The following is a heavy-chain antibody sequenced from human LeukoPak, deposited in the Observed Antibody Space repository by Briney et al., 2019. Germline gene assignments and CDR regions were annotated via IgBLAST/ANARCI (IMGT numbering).Heavy chain of an antibody. CDR1: GGTFSSYA. CDR2: IIPIFGTA. Sequence: SVKVSCKASGGTFSSYAISWVRQAPGQGLEWMGGIIPIFGTANYAQKFQGRVTITADKSTSTAYMELSSLRSDDTAVYYCARVAITMVRGVIWWFDPWGQGTLVTVSS. V-gene: IGHV1-69*06. J-gene: IGHJ5*02. D-gene: IGHD3-10*01. CDR3: ARVAITMVRGVIWWFDP.